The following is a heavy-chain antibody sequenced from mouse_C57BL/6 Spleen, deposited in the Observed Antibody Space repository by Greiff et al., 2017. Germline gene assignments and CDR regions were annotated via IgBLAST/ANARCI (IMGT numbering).Heavy chain of an antibody. CDR1: GFTFSSYG. CDR2: ISSGGSYT. D-gene: IGHD3-2*02. V-gene: IGHV5-6*02. Sequence: DVKLVESGGDLVKPGGSLKLSCAASGFTFSSYGMSWVRQTPDKRLEWVATISSGGSYTYYPDSVKGRFTISRDNAKNTLYLQMSSLKSEDTAMYYCARHEESSGYDYWGQGTTLTVSS. J-gene: IGHJ2*01. CDR3: ARHEESSGYDY.